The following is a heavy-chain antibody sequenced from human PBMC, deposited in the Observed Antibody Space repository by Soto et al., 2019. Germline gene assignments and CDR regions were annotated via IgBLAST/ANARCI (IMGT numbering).Heavy chain of an antibody. D-gene: IGHD3-3*01. V-gene: IGHV2-26*01. CDR3: ARMSFGVVIRTDYYYSGMDG. Sequence: QVTLKESGPVLVKPTETLTLTCTVSGFSLSNARMGVSWIRQPPGKALEWLAHIFSNDEKSYSTSLKSRLTNSKDTSNSQVVLTMTNMDPVDTATYSCARMSFGVVIRTDYYYSGMDGWGQGTTVTVSS. CDR2: IFSNDEK. CDR1: GFSLSNARMG. J-gene: IGHJ6*02.